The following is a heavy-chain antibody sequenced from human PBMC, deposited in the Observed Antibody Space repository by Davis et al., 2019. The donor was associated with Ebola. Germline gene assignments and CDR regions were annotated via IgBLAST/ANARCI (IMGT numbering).Heavy chain of an antibody. D-gene: IGHD3-10*01. CDR1: GFTFSSYW. Sequence: GGSLRLSCAASGFTFSSYWMSWVRQAPGKGLEWVANIKQDGSEKYYVDSVKGRFTISRDNSKNTLYLQMNSLRAEDTAVYYCAKVPPPMVRGVRFDYWGQGTLVTVSS. V-gene: IGHV3-7*03. CDR2: IKQDGSEK. CDR3: AKVPPPMVRGVRFDY. J-gene: IGHJ4*02.